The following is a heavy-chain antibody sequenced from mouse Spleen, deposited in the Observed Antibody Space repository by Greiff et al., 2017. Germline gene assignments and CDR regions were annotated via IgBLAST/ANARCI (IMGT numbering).Heavy chain of an antibody. D-gene: IGHD1-2*01. CDR3: ARDYYGYVRYFDY. Sequence: VQLQQSGAELVRPGASVKLSCKASGYTFTDYYINWVKQRPGQGLEWIGYINPSSGYTKYNQKFKDKATLTADKSSSTAYMQLSSLTYEDSAVYYCARDYYGYVRYFDYWGQGTTLTVSS. CDR2: INPSSGYT. V-gene: IGHV1-7*01. CDR1: GYTFTDYY. J-gene: IGHJ2*01.